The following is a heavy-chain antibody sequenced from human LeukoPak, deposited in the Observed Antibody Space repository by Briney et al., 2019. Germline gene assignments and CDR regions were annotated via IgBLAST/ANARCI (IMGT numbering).Heavy chain of an antibody. CDR3: ARQTDSDYYDSSGYHDDAFDI. V-gene: IGHV3-30*03. CDR1: GFTFSSYG. Sequence: GGSLRLSCAASGFTFSSYGMYWVRQAPGKGLEWVATISYDGSNTYYADSLKGRFTISRDISKNTLYLQMNSLRAEDTAVYYCARQTDSDYYDSSGYHDDAFDIWGQGTMVTVSS. CDR2: ISYDGSNT. D-gene: IGHD3-22*01. J-gene: IGHJ3*02.